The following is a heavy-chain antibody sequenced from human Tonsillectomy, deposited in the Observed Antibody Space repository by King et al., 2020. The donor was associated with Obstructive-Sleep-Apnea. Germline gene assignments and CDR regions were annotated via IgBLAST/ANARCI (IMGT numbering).Heavy chain of an antibody. CDR1: GFTFSSYG. CDR3: ARDEQYWRFGALYYYGMDV. Sequence: VQLVESGGGVVQPGRSLRLSCAASGFTFSSYGMHWVRQAPGKGLEWVAVISYDGSNKYYADSVKGRFTISRDTSKNTLYLQMNSLRAEDTALYYCARDEQYWRFGALYYYGMDVGGQGTTVTVSS. D-gene: IGHD3-10*01. CDR2: ISYDGSNK. J-gene: IGHJ6*02. V-gene: IGHV3-30*03.